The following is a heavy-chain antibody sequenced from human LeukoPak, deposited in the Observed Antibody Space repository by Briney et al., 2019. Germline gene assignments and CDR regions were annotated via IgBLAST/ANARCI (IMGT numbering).Heavy chain of an antibody. D-gene: IGHD2-15*01. Sequence: PGGSLRLSCAASGFTFSSYSMNWVRQAPGKGLEWVSSISSSSSYIYYADSVKGRFTISRDNAKNSLYLQMNSLRAEDTAVYYCARSYCSGGSCYSGAFDYWGQGTLVTVSS. V-gene: IGHV3-21*04. CDR1: GFTFSSYS. CDR2: ISSSSSYI. CDR3: ARSYCSGGSCYSGAFDY. J-gene: IGHJ4*02.